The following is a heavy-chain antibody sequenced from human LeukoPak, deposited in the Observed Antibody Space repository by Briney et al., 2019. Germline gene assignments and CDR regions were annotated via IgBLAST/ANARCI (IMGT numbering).Heavy chain of an antibody. J-gene: IGHJ4*02. V-gene: IGHV1-46*01. Sequence: ASVKVSCKASGFTFTSYFMHWVRQAPGQGLEWMGIINLSGGTTTYAQKFQGRVTMTEDTSTDTAYMELSSLRSEDTAVYYCATDSWHYDYVWGSYRRKGYFDYWGQGTLVTVSS. CDR2: INLSGGTT. CDR3: ATDSWHYDYVWGSYRRKGYFDY. D-gene: IGHD3-16*02. CDR1: GFTFTSYF.